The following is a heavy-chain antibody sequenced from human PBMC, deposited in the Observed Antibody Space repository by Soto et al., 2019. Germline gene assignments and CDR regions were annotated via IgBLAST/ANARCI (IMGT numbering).Heavy chain of an antibody. V-gene: IGHV3-73*02. D-gene: IGHD4-17*01. J-gene: IGHJ4*02. CDR1: GFTFSGSA. Sequence: EVQLVESGGGLVQPGGSLKLSCAASGFTFSGSAMHWVRQASGKGLEWVGRIRSKANSYATAYTASVKGRFTISRDDSKNTAYLQMNSLKTEDTAVYYCATFDSGDYAILDYWGQGTLVTVSS. CDR2: IRSKANSYAT. CDR3: ATFDSGDYAILDY.